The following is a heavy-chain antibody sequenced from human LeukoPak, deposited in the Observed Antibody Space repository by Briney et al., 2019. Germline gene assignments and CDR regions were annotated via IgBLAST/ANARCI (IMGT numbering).Heavy chain of an antibody. D-gene: IGHD2-15*01. J-gene: IGHJ4*02. Sequence: TSAKVSCKASGYTFTDYYMHWVRQAPGQGLEWMGWMNPNSGGTNYAQRFQGRVTMTRDTSIGTAYMELSRLGSDDTAVYYCARGQTVVSSTPGGYWGQGTLVTVSS. CDR2: MNPNSGGT. V-gene: IGHV1-2*02. CDR1: GYTFTDYY. CDR3: ARGQTVVSSTPGGY.